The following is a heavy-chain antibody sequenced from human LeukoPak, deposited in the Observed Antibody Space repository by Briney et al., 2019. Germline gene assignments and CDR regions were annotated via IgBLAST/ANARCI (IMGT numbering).Heavy chain of an antibody. J-gene: IGHJ4*02. CDR3: VREARGYHYTYFDY. V-gene: IGHV3-13*01. D-gene: IGHD5-18*01. Sequence: GGSLRLSCTASGFTLGSHDMHWVRQIPGQGLEWVAAVSSGFHAYFADSVQGRFTVSREDARNSLYLQMNSLRAGDTAVYYCVREARGYHYTYFDYWGQGTLVTVSS. CDR2: VSSGFHA. CDR1: GFTLGSHD.